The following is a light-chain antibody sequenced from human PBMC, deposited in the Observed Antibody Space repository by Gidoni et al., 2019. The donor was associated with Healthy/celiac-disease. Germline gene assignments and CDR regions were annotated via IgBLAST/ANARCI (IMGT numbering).Light chain of an antibody. CDR3: SSYTSSSTPYV. V-gene: IGLV2-14*01. J-gene: IGLJ1*01. CDR2: EVS. CDR1: SRYVGGYNY. Sequence: QPALPQPASVSRSPGHSITISCTGTSRYVGGYNYVSWYQQHPGKAPKLMIYEVSNRPSGVSNRFSGSKSGNTASLTISGLQAEDEADYYCSSYTSSSTPYVFGTGTKVTVL.